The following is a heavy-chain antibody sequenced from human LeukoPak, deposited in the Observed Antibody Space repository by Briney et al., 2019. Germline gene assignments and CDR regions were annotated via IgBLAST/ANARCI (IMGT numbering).Heavy chain of an antibody. V-gene: IGHV3-33*06. CDR3: AKGLDWYCSGGSCYNIDY. J-gene: IGHJ4*02. CDR1: GFAFSSYG. D-gene: IGHD2-15*01. Sequence: GRSLRLSCAASGFAFSSYGMHWVRQAPGKGLEWVAVIWYDGSNKYYADSVKGRFTISRDNSKNTLYLQMNSLRAEDTAVYYCAKGLDWYCSGGSCYNIDYWRQGTLVTVSS. CDR2: IWYDGSNK.